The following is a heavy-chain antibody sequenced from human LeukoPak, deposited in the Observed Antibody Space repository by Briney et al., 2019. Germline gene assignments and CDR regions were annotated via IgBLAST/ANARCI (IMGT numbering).Heavy chain of an antibody. CDR3: ARRSTNWFDP. CDR2: ISRSSSYI. Sequence: GGSLRLSCAASGFTSSSYSMNWVRKSPGKGLEWFSSISRSSSYIYYADSVKGRFTISRDNAKTSLYLQMNSLRAEDTAVYYCARRSTNWFDPWGQGTLVTVSS. J-gene: IGHJ5*02. CDR1: GFTSSSYS. V-gene: IGHV3-21*01.